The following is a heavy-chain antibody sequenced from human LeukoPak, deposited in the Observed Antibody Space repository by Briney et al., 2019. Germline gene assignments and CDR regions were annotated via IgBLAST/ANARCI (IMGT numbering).Heavy chain of an antibody. CDR2: ISAYNGNT. Sequence: ASVKVSCKASGYTFTNYAINWVRQAPGQGLEWMGWISAYNGNTNYVQKLQGRVTMTTDTSTGTAYMELRSLRSDDTAVYYCARGDSSGYYAPDYWGQGTLVTVSS. J-gene: IGHJ4*02. D-gene: IGHD3-22*01. V-gene: IGHV1-18*01. CDR3: ARGDSSGYYAPDY. CDR1: GYTFTNYA.